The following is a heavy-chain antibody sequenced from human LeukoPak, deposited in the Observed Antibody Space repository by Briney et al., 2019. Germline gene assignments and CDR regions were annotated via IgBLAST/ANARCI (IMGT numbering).Heavy chain of an antibody. D-gene: IGHD6-19*01. V-gene: IGHV4-4*07. CDR1: GGSISSYY. Sequence: SETLSLTCTVSGGSISSYYWSWIRQPPGKGLEWIGRIHPSGSTNHNPSLKSRATMSIDTSKKQFSLNLSSVTAADTAVYYCARNPVTGTNPKFDYWGQGTLVTVSS. CDR2: IHPSGST. J-gene: IGHJ4*02. CDR3: ARNPVTGTNPKFDY.